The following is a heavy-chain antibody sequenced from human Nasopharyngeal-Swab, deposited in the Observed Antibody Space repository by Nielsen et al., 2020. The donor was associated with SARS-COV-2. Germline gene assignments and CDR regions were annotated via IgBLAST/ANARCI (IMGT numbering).Heavy chain of an antibody. V-gene: IGHV4-34*01. CDR3: ARGQGPRHYYDSSGYYYDVLGRGYYFDY. J-gene: IGHJ4*02. Sequence: RQAPGKGLEWIGEINHSGSTNYNPSLKSRVTISVDTSKNQFSLKLSSMTAADTAVYYCARGQGPRHYYDSSGYYYDVLGRGYYFDYWGQGTLVTVSS. D-gene: IGHD3-22*01. CDR2: INHSGST.